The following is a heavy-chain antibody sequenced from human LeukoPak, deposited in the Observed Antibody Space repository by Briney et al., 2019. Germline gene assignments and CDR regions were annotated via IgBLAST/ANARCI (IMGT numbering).Heavy chain of an antibody. D-gene: IGHD3-22*01. CDR1: GYTFTSFG. V-gene: IGHV1-18*01. CDR3: ARIGSSGYYYFSIY. Sequence: GASVKVSCKASGYTFTSFGISWVRQAPGQGLEWMGWISAYNGNTNYAQKLQGRVTMTTDTSTSTAYMKLRSLRSDDTAVYYCARIGSSGYYYFSIYWGQGTLVTVSS. J-gene: IGHJ4*02. CDR2: ISAYNGNT.